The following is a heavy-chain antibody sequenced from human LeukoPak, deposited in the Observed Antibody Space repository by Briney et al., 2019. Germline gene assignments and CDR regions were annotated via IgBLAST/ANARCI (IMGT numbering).Heavy chain of an antibody. CDR2: INHSGST. CDR1: GGSFSGYY. CDR3: ARPRVHYCSGGSCYTRYYYGMDV. D-gene: IGHD2-15*01. J-gene: IGHJ6*02. Sequence: NPSETLSLTCAVYGGSFSGYYWSWLRQPPGKGLEWIGEINHSGSTNYNPSLKSRVTISVDTSKNQFSLKLSSVTAADTAVYYCARPRVHYCSGGSCYTRYYYGMDVWGQGTTVTVSS. V-gene: IGHV4-34*01.